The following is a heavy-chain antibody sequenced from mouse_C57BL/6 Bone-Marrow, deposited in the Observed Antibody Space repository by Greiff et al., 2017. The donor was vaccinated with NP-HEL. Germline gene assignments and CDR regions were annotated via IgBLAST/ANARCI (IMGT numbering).Heavy chain of an antibody. D-gene: IGHD4-1*01. CDR1: GYSITSGYD. CDR3: ARGLGGGYYFDY. CDR2: ISYSGST. J-gene: IGHJ2*01. V-gene: IGHV3-1*01. Sequence: VQLQQSGPGMVKPSQSLSLTCTVTGYSITSGYDWHWIRHFPGNKLEWMGYISYSGSTNYNPSLKSRISITHDTSKNHFFLKLNSVTTEDTATYYCARGLGGGYYFDYWGQGTTLTVSS.